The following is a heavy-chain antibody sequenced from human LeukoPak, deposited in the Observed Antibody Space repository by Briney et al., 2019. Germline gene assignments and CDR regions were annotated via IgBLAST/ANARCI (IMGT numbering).Heavy chain of an antibody. CDR3: ARGGLNALEAFDI. CDR2: INGDGSST. D-gene: IGHD1-1*01. CDR1: GFSFSSFW. Sequence: GGSLRLSCAASGFSFSSFWLHWVRQAPGKGLVWVSRINGDGSSTRYADSVKGRFTISRDNAKNTLYLQMNSLRAEDTAVYYCARGGLNALEAFDIWGQGTLVTVCS. J-gene: IGHJ3*02. V-gene: IGHV3-74*01.